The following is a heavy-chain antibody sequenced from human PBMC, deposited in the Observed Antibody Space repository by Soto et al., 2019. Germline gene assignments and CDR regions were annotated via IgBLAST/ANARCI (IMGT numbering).Heavy chain of an antibody. CDR1: GFTFSSYA. CDR2: ISGSGGST. J-gene: IGHJ4*02. D-gene: IGHD3-10*01. Sequence: EVQLLESGGGLVQPGGSLRLSCAASGFTFSSYAMSWVRQAPGKGLEWVSAISGSGGSTYYADSVKGRFTISRDNSKNPLYLQMNSLRAEDTAVYYCAKDRGVRGVIISQSDYWGQGTLVTVSS. CDR3: AKDRGVRGVIISQSDY. V-gene: IGHV3-23*01.